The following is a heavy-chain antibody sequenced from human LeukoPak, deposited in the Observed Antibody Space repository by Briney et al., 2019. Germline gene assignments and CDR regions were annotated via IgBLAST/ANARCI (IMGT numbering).Heavy chain of an antibody. D-gene: IGHD2-15*01. Sequence: GGSLKLSCAASGFTFSDSAMHWVRQASGKGLEWVGRIRSKTNNYETAYGESVKGRVTISRDDSKNTLYLQMNSLKTEYTAVYXXTTIGGYVVVVAAVDYWGQGTLVTVSS. CDR3: TTIGGYVVVVAAVDY. V-gene: IGHV3-73*01. CDR1: GFTFSDSA. CDR2: IRSKTNNYET. J-gene: IGHJ4*02.